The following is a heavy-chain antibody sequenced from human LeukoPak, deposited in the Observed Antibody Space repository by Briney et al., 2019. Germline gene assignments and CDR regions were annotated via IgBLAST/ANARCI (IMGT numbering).Heavy chain of an antibody. CDR1: GFTFSDYG. CDR3: ARDGSGSYYNWFDP. D-gene: IGHD3-10*01. V-gene: IGHV3-30*03. J-gene: IGHJ5*02. CDR2: ISHDGTVK. Sequence: GGSLRLSCAASGFTFSDYGMHWVRQAPGKALEWVTVISHDGTVKYYADSLKGRFTISRDNAKNSLYLQMNSLRAEDTAVYYCARDGSGSYYNWFDPWGQGTLVTVSS.